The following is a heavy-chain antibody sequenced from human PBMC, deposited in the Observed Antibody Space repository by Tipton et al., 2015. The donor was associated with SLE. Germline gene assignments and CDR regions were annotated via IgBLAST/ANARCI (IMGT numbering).Heavy chain of an antibody. CDR2: IHYSGSA. Sequence: TLSLTCNVSGGSINTYYWSWIRQPPGKGLEWIGYIHYSGSAYYNPSLKSRLTMSVDTSKNQFSLKLNSVTAADTAIYYCARGTTTSRLDIWGQGALVTVSS. V-gene: IGHV4-59*12. CDR3: ARGTTTSRLDI. D-gene: IGHD2-2*01. CDR1: GGSINTYY. J-gene: IGHJ4*02.